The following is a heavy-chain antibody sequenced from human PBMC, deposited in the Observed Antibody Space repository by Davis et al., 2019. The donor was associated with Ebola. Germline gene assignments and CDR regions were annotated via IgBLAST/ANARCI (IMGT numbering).Heavy chain of an antibody. V-gene: IGHV3-74*01. J-gene: IGHJ2*01. CDR1: GFTFSDYW. D-gene: IGHD4-17*01. CDR3: TTLSTVTTMYFDL. Sequence: GESLKISCAASGFTFSDYWMHWVRQAPGKGLVWVSRINIDGSRTSYADSVKGRFTISRDNAKNTLYLQMNSLKIDDTAVYYCTTLSTVTTMYFDLWGRGTLVTVSS. CDR2: INIDGSRT.